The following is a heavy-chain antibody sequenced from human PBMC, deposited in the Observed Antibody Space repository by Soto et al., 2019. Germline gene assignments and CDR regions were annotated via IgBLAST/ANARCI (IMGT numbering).Heavy chain of an antibody. V-gene: IGHV4-59*12. J-gene: IGHJ5*02. CDR3: TRDFYYESSGYYYVYNGFAP. CDR1: GGSISSYY. D-gene: IGHD3-22*01. CDR2: IYYSGST. Sequence: LETLSLTCTVSGGSISSYYWSWIRQPPGKGLEWIGDIYYSGSTNYNPSLKSRGTISVHTTKNQFSLKLSSVTAAGRAGYYCTRDFYYESSGYYYVYNGFAPGGQGTLVTVSS.